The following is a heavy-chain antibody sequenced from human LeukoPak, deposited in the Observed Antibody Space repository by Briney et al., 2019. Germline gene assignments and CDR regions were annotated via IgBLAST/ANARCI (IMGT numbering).Heavy chain of an antibody. J-gene: IGHJ3*02. V-gene: IGHV3-30*02. CDR3: ARSIWYGEAGAFDI. CDR1: GFTFSNYG. D-gene: IGHD3-10*01. CDR2: IRYDGSNK. Sequence: PGGSLRLSCAASGFTFSNYGIHWVRQAPGKGLEWVAFIRYDGSNKYYADSVKGRFTISRDNAKNSLYLQMNSLRAEDTAVYYCARSIWYGEAGAFDIWGQGTMVTVSS.